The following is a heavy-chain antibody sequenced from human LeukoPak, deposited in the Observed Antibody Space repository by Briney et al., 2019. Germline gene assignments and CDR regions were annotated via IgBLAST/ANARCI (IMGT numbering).Heavy chain of an antibody. CDR1: GFTFSGSA. V-gene: IGHV3-21*01. Sequence: GGSLRLSCAASGFTFSGSAMHWVRQAPGKGLEWVSSISSSSSYIYYADSVKGRFTISRDNAKNSLYLQMNSLRAEDTAVYYCARDGEAYYDFWSGPPQGYWGQGTLVTISS. D-gene: IGHD3-3*01. CDR2: ISSSSSYI. CDR3: ARDGEAYYDFWSGPPQGY. J-gene: IGHJ4*02.